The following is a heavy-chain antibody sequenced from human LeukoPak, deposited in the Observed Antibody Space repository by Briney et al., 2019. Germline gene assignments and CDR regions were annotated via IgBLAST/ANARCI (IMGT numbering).Heavy chain of an antibody. V-gene: IGHV3-49*03. CDR2: ISGGTT. CDR3: SRGSGWLSGY. CDR1: GFTFGDYL. Sequence: PGGSLRLSCTASGFTFGDYLMSWFRQAPGKGLEWIGFISGGTTEYAASGKGRFTISGDDSTSIAYLQMNSLTTEDTAVYYCSRGSGWLSGYWGQGTLVTVSS. J-gene: IGHJ4*02. D-gene: IGHD6-19*01.